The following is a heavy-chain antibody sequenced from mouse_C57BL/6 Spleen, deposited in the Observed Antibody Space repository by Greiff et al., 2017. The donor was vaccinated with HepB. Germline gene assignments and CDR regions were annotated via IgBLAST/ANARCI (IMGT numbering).Heavy chain of an antibody. CDR2: IDPSDSYT. CDR3: ARSVGWGYAMDY. D-gene: IGHD1-1*02. CDR1: GYTFTSYW. V-gene: IGHV1-69*01. J-gene: IGHJ4*01. Sequence: QVQLQQPGAELVMPGASVKLSCKASGYTFTSYWMHWVKQRPGQGLEWIGEIDPSDSYTNYNQKFKGKSTLTVDKSSSTAYMQLSSLTSEDSAVYYCARSVGWGYAMDYWGQGPSVTVSS.